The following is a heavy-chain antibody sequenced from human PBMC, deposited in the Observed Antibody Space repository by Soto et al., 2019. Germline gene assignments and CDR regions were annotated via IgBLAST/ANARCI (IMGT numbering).Heavy chain of an antibody. D-gene: IGHD3-3*01. CDR1: GGTFSSYA. CDR3: ARGYSPCYDFWSGYYTEFFDY. CDR2: IIPIFGTA. V-gene: IGHV1-69*13. J-gene: IGHJ4*02. Sequence: SVKVSCKASGGTFSSYAISWVRQAPGQGLEWMGGIIPIFGTANYAQKFQGRVTMTADESTSTAYMELSSLRSEDTAVYYCARGYSPCYDFWSGYYTEFFDYWGQGTLVTVSS.